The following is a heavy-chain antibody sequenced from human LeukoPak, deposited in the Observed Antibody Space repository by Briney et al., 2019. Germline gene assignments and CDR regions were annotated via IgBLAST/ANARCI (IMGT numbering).Heavy chain of an antibody. CDR1: YYTFSDYD. V-gene: IGHV1-18*01. D-gene: IGHD4-17*01. J-gene: IGHJ4*02. Sequence: ASVKVSCKGSYYTFSDYDATWVRQAPGQGLEWMGWVSKYTGNADYAPKFQGRVSMTTDTSTRTAYMELRSLRPDDTAVYFCAREDDRSFGAYDCWGQGTLVTVS. CDR3: AREDDRSFGAYDC. CDR2: VSKYTGNA.